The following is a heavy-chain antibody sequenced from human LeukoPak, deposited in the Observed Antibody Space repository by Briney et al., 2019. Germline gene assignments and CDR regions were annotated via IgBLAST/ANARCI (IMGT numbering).Heavy chain of an antibody. V-gene: IGHV3-48*01. Sequence: PGGSLRLSCAASGFTFSSYSMNWVRQAPGKGLEWVSYISSSSTIYYADSVKGRFTISRDNAKNSLYLQMNSLRAEDTAVYYCARNPDSSSWYPTRYCYGMDVWGQGTTVTASS. CDR2: ISSSSTI. CDR3: ARNPDSSSWYPTRYCYGMDV. CDR1: GFTFSSYS. D-gene: IGHD6-13*01. J-gene: IGHJ6*02.